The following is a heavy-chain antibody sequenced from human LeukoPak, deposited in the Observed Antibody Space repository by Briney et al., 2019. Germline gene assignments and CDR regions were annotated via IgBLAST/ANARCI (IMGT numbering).Heavy chain of an antibody. CDR2: ISGSGSGGST. CDR3: AKDGDYGDYARQASLDY. J-gene: IGHJ4*02. CDR1: GFTFSSSA. D-gene: IGHD4-17*01. Sequence: GGSLRLSCAASGFTFSSSALSWVRQAPGKGLEWVSNISGSGSGGSTYYADSVKGRFTISRDNSKNTPYLQMNSLRAEDTAVYYCAKDGDYGDYARQASLDYWGQGTLVTVSS. V-gene: IGHV3-23*01.